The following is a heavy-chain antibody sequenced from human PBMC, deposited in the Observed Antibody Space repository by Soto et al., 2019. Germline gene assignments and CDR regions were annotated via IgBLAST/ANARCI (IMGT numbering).Heavy chain of an antibody. Sequence: QVQVVQSGAEVKKPGASVKVACKASGYTFTTFGMSWVRQAPGQGLEWMGWISADNGDTNSAQKFQDRVTMTTDTTTNTAYMELSSLTSDDTAVYYCARCYCSAGSCFTWWHFALWGRGTLVTVSS. V-gene: IGHV1-18*01. CDR3: ARCYCSAGSCFTWWHFAL. CDR2: ISADNGDT. J-gene: IGHJ2*01. D-gene: IGHD2-15*01. CDR1: GYTFTTFG.